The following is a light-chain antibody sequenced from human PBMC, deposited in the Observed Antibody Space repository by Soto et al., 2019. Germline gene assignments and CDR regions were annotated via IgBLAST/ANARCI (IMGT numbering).Light chain of an antibody. CDR3: QHYNSYSEA. Sequence: DIPMTQSPSTLSGSVGDRVTITCRASQTISSWLAWYQQKPGKAPKLLIYKASTLKSGGPSRVSGSGSGTEFTLTISSLQPDDFATYYCQHYNSYSEAFGEGTKVEPK. CDR1: QTISSW. J-gene: IGKJ1*01. V-gene: IGKV1-5*03. CDR2: KAS.